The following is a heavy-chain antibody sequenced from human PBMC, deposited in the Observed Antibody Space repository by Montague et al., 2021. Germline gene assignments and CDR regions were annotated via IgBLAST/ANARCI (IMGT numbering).Heavy chain of an antibody. V-gene: IGHV4-39*01. Sequence: SETLSPTCTVSGGSISSSPFYWGWIRQSPGKGLEWIGSNYYRGNTHYNPSLKSRVPLSIDTSKNQFSLKMNSVTAADTAVYYCARAGPRTYGGDSLDYWGQGALVTVSS. J-gene: IGHJ4*02. CDR3: ARAGPRTYGGDSLDY. CDR1: GGSISSSPFY. CDR2: NYYRGNT. D-gene: IGHD3-10*01.